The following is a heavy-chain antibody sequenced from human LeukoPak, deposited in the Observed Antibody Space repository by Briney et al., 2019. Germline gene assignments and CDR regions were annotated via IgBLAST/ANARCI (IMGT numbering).Heavy chain of an antibody. CDR1: GYSISSSYY. CDR2: IYHSGST. V-gene: IGHV4-38-2*02. J-gene: IGHJ3*02. D-gene: IGHD3-10*01. Sequence: PSETLSLTCAVSGYSISSSYYGGWIRQPPGQGLEWIGSIYHSGSTYYNPSLKSRVTISVDTSKNQFSLKLSSVTAADTAVYYCAREPRITMVRGGWAFDIWGQGTMVTVSS. CDR3: AREPRITMVRGGWAFDI.